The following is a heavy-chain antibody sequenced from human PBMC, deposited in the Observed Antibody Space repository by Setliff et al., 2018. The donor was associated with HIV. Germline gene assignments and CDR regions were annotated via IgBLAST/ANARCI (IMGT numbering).Heavy chain of an antibody. CDR3: ARIAYSNFRSGYSFDY. V-gene: IGHV2-26*01. Sequence: ASGPTLVNPTETLTLTCAVSGFSLSDTRMGVTWIRQSPGKALEWLAHIFSNDEKSYSTSLKNRVTISKDASKSQVVLTMTKVAPVDTGTYFCARIAYSNFRSGYSFDYWGLGTLVTVS. CDR1: GFSLSDTRMG. CDR2: IFSNDEK. J-gene: IGHJ4*02. D-gene: IGHD3-3*01.